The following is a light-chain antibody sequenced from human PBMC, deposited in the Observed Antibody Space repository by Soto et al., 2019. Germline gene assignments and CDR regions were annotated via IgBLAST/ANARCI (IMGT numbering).Light chain of an antibody. J-gene: IGKJ3*01. CDR1: QNVSSY. CDR3: QQRSSWPLFT. V-gene: IGKV3-11*01. CDR2: DAS. Sequence: EIVLTQSPATLSLSPGERATLSCRASQNVSSYLGWYQQKPGQAPRLLIYDASNRATGIPARFSGSGSGTDFTLTISSIEPEDFAFYYCQQRSSWPLFTFGPGTKVDI.